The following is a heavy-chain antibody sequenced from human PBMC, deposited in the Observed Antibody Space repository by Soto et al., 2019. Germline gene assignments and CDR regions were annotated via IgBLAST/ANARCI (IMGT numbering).Heavy chain of an antibody. D-gene: IGHD6-13*01. CDR2: IKQDGSEK. CDR1: GFTFSSYW. J-gene: IGHJ4*02. Sequence: GGSLRLSCAASGFTFSSYWMSWVRQAPGKGLEWVANIKQDGSEKYYVDSVKGRFTISRDNAKNSLYLQMNSLRAEDTAVYYCAREGIAAAYYIDYWGQGTLVTVSS. CDR3: AREGIAAAYYIDY. V-gene: IGHV3-7*01.